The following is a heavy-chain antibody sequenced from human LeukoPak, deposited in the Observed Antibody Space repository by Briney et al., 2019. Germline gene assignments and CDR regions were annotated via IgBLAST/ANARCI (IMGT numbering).Heavy chain of an antibody. D-gene: IGHD3-3*01. CDR1: GGTFSSYA. CDR3: ATRWSGYYTAFDY. Sequence: SVKVSCKASGGTFSSYAISWVRQAPGQGLEWMGGIIPIFGTANYAQKFQGRVTITADESTSTAYMELSSLRSEDTAVYYCATRWSGYYTAFDYWGQGTLVTVSS. CDR2: IIPIFGTA. V-gene: IGHV1-69*13. J-gene: IGHJ4*02.